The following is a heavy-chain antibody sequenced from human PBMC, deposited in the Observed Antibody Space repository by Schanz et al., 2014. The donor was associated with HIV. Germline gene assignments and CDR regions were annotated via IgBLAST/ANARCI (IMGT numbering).Heavy chain of an antibody. CDR1: GFTFSSYA. CDR3: AKGGFYGDYVSYYYGLDV. V-gene: IGHV3-23*01. J-gene: IGHJ6*02. CDR2: ISGSGGST. Sequence: EVQLLESGGRLVQPGGSLRLSCAGSGFTFSSYAMSWVRQAPGKGLEWVSSISGSGGSTYYADSVKGRFTISRGNSKNTLYLQMNSLRAEDTAVYYCAKGGFYGDYVSYYYGLDVWGQGTTVTVSS. D-gene: IGHD4-17*01.